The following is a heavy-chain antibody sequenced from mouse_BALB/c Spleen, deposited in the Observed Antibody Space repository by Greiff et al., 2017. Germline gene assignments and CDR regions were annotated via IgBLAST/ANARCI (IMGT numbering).Heavy chain of an antibody. V-gene: IGHV1-69*02. Sequence: QVQLQQPGAELVRPGASVKLSCKASGYTFTSYWINWVKQRPGQGLEWIGNIYPSDSYTNYNQKFKDKATLTVDKSSSTAYMQLSSPTSEDSAVYYCTRGYGSSPYFDYWGQGTTLTVSS. CDR3: TRGYGSSPYFDY. CDR2: IYPSDSYT. CDR1: GYTFTSYW. J-gene: IGHJ2*01. D-gene: IGHD1-1*01.